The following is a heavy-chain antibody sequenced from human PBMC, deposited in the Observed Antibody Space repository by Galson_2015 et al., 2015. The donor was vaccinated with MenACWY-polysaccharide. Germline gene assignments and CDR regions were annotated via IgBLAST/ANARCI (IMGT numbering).Heavy chain of an antibody. J-gene: IGHJ4*02. CDR3: ARVGSPTVTTCYLDL. D-gene: IGHD4-17*01. Sequence: SLRLSCAASGFTFSSRGMKWVRQAPGEGLEWVSYISPRSNTINYAASVKGRFTISRDDAKNSLYLQMNSLRVEDTAVYYCARVGSPTVTTCYLDLWGQGTLITVSS. CDR2: ISPRSNTI. CDR1: GFTFSSRG. V-gene: IGHV3-48*01.